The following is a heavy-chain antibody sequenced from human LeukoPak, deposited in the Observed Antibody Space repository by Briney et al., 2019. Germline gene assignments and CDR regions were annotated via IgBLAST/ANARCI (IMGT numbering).Heavy chain of an antibody. V-gene: IGHV3-23*03. J-gene: IGHJ4*02. Sequence: PGGSLRLSCAASGFTFNSYAMTWVRQAPGKGLEWVSVIYSGGYTYYADSVKGRFTISRDNSKNTLFLQMNSLTAEDTAIYYCARGGGGNYVLDDWGQGTLVTVSS. CDR3: ARGGGGNYVLDD. CDR2: IYSGGYT. CDR1: GFTFNSYA. D-gene: IGHD3-10*02.